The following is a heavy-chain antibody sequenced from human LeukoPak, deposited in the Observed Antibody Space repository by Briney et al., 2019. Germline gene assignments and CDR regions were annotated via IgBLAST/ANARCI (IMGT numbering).Heavy chain of an antibody. Sequence: PGGSLRLSCAASGFTFNSYWMSWVRQAPGKGLEWVAVISYDGSNKYYADSVKGRFTISRDNSKNTLYLQMNSLRAEDTAVYYCAKVPGPNCSSTSCPDYWGQGTLVTVSS. CDR1: GFTFNSYW. J-gene: IGHJ4*02. CDR2: ISYDGSNK. CDR3: AKVPGPNCSSTSCPDY. D-gene: IGHD2-2*01. V-gene: IGHV3-30*18.